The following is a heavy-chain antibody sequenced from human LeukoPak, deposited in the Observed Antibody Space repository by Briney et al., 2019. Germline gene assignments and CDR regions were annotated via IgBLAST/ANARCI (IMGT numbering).Heavy chain of an antibody. D-gene: IGHD2-2*01. CDR2: IYYSGST. CDR3: ARGDCSSTSCHLDY. J-gene: IGHJ4*02. Sequence: SETLSLTCTVSGDSISSGGYYWSWIRQHPGKGLEWIGYIYYSGSTYYNPSLKSRVTISVDTSKNQFSLKLSSVTAADTAVYYCARGDCSSTSCHLDYWGQGTLVTVSS. V-gene: IGHV4-31*03. CDR1: GDSISSGGYY.